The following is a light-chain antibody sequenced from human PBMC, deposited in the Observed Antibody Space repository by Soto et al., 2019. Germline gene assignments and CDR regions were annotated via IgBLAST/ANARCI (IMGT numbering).Light chain of an antibody. CDR1: SMNVGGYNY. Sequence: QSALTQPPSVSGSPGQSIPISCTGTSMNVGGYNYVSWYQQHPGKAPKLMIYEVSNRPSGVPNRFSGSKSGNTASLTISGLQAEDEADYYCSSYTSTSTPYVFGPGTKLTVL. V-gene: IGLV2-14*01. CDR2: EVS. J-gene: IGLJ1*01. CDR3: SSYTSTSTPYV.